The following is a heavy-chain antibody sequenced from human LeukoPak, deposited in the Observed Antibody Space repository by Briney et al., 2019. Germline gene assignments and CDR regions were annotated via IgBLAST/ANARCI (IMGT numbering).Heavy chain of an antibody. J-gene: IGHJ3*02. CDR1: GFTFSDYY. CDR3: ARDRAEAVDI. Sequence: GGSLRLSCAASGFTFSDYYMSWIRQTPGKGREGVSYLSSSGSTIYYADSVKGRFTIYRDNAKNSLYLQMKSLRAEDTAVYYCARDRAEAVDIWGQGTMVTVSS. CDR2: LSSSGSTI. V-gene: IGHV3-11*01. D-gene: IGHD3-10*01.